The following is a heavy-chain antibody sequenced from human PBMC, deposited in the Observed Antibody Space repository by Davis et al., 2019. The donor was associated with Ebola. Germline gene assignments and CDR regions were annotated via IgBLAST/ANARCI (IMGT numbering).Heavy chain of an antibody. J-gene: IGHJ3*02. D-gene: IGHD3-3*01. CDR1: GFTFSSYS. CDR3: ARDLASRYDFWSGYCYDAFDI. CDR2: ISSSSSYI. V-gene: IGHV3-21*01. Sequence: PGGSLRLSCAASGFTFSSYSMNWVRQAPGKGLEWVSSISSSSSYIYYADSVKGRFTISRDNAKNSLYLQMNSLRAEDTAVYYCARDLASRYDFWSGYCYDAFDIWGQGTMVTVSS.